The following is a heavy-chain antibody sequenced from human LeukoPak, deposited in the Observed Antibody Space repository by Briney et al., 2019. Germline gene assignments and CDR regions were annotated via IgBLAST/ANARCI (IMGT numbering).Heavy chain of an antibody. CDR2: IIPIFATT. CDR3: ARVVWGGDFHYSLDV. D-gene: IGHD7-27*01. CDR1: GGTFNSFA. Sequence: SVKVSCKASGGTFNSFAISWVRQAPGQGLEWMGGIIPIFATTNYAQRFQGRVTITANESTTTAYMELNSLRSEDTAVYYCARVVWGGDFHYSLDVWGKGTTVIVSS. V-gene: IGHV1-69*13. J-gene: IGHJ6*03.